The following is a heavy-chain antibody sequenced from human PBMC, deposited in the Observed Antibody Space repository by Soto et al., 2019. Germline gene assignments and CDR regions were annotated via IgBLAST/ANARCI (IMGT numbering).Heavy chain of an antibody. CDR3: ARDVGWNTRYYYYYGMDV. CDR2: IYYSGST. Sequence: QVQLQGSGPGLVKPSQTLSLTCTVSGGSISSGDYYWSWIRQPPGKGLEWIGYIYYSGSTYYNPSLKSRVAISLDTSKNQFSLNLTSVTGADTAVYYCARDVGWNTRYYYYYGMDVWGQGTTVTVSS. V-gene: IGHV4-30-4*01. CDR1: GGSISSGDYY. D-gene: IGHD1-1*01. J-gene: IGHJ6*02.